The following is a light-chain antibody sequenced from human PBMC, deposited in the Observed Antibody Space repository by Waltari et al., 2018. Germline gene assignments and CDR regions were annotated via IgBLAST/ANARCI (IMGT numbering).Light chain of an antibody. CDR3: QQYNSYVLT. CDR2: KAS. CDR1: QSISSW. V-gene: IGKV1-5*03. Sequence: TCRASQSISSWLAWYQQKPGKAPKLLIYKASTLESGVPSRFSGSGSGTEFTLTISSLQPYDFATYYCQQYNSYVLTFGGGTKVEIK. J-gene: IGKJ4*01.